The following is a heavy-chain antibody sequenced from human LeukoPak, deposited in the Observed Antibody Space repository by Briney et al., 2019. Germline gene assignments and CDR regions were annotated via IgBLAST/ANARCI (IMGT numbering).Heavy chain of an antibody. J-gene: IGHJ4*02. CDR1: GFTFGDYA. Sequence: PGGSLRLSCTASGFTFGDYAMSWVRQAPGKGLEWIGEINHSGTTNYSPSLKSRVSISVDTSKNQFSLKLNSVTAADAAMYSSGSYRYTGSFDSWGQGMLVNVSS. CDR2: INHSGTT. D-gene: IGHD3-16*02. CDR3: GSYRYTGSFDS. V-gene: IGHV4-34*01.